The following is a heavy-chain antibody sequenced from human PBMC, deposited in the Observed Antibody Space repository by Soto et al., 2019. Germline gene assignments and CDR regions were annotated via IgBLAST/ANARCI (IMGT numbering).Heavy chain of an antibody. J-gene: IGHJ2*01. CDR2: IIPIFGKV. CDR1: GGTFDTFP. D-gene: IGHD3-10*01. Sequence: QVQLVQSGPEVKRPGSSVKVSCKASGGTFDTFPLNWVRQAPGQGLEWMGGIIPIFGKVNYAPKFLGRVTITADAAESRSVAYMELIRLRSENSAVYYCASGRVYGGGYWFFDLWRGGSLVTVFS. CDR3: ASGRVYGGGYWFFDL. V-gene: IGHV1-69*01.